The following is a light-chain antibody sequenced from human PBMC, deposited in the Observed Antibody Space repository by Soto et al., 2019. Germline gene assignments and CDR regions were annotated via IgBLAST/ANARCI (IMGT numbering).Light chain of an antibody. CDR2: GAS. J-gene: IGKJ4*01. Sequence: EIVLTQSPGTLSLSPGERATLSCRASQSVSSSYLAWYQQKPGQAPRLLIYGASSRATGIPDRFSGSGSGTDVTLTISRLEPKDFAVYYCQQYGGSPLTFGGGPKVEI. CDR3: QQYGGSPLT. V-gene: IGKV3-20*01. CDR1: QSVSSSY.